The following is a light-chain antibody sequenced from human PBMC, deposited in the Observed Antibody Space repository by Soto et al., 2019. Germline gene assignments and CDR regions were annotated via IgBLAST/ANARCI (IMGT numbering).Light chain of an antibody. CDR2: SHN. V-gene: IGLV1-44*01. CDR3: AAWDDSLNGYV. CDR1: SSNIGNNA. J-gene: IGLJ1*01. Sequence: QSALTQPPSASGTPGQRVTISCSGSSSNIGNNAVNWYQQLPGTAPKLLIYSHNQRPSGVPDRFSGSKSGTSASLAISGLQSEDEADYYCAAWDDSLNGYVFGTGTKLTVL.